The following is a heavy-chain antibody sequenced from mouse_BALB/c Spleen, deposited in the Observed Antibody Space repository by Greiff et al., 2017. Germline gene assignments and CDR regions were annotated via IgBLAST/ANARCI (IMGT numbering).Heavy chain of an antibody. V-gene: IGHV1-7*01. J-gene: IGHJ2*01. Sequence: QVHLQQSGAELAKPGASVKLFCKASRYTFTSYWMHWVKQRSGQGLEWIGYINPSTGYTEYKQKFKDTATLTAVKSSSTACMQLSSLTSEDSVVYYCAPRSFDYWGQGTTLTVSS. CDR2: INPSTGYT. CDR1: RYTFTSYW. CDR3: APRSFDY.